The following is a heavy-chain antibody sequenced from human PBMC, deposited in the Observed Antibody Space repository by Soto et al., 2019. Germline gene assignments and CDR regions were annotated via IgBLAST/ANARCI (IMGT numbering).Heavy chain of an antibody. CDR3: ARDFHMWAAAGTPSFDY. V-gene: IGHV3-33*01. CDR2: IWYDGSNK. D-gene: IGHD6-13*01. CDR1: GFTFSSYG. Sequence: PGGSLRLSCAASGFTFSSYGMHWVRQAPGKGLEWVAVIWYDGSNKYYADSVKGRFTISRDNSKNTLYLQMNSLRAEDTAVYYCARDFHMWAAAGTPSFDYWGQGTLVTVSS. J-gene: IGHJ4*02.